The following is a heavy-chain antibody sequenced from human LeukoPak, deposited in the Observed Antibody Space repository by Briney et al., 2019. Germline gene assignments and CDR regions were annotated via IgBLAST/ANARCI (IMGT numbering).Heavy chain of an antibody. CDR1: GFTVSSNY. J-gene: IGHJ4*02. V-gene: IGHV3-53*01. Sequence: GGSLRLSCAASGFTVSSNYMNWVRLAPGKGLEWVSVIYSDGSTYYADSVKGRFTISRDNSKNTLYFQMNSLRAEDTAVYYCAREAGGTNGGNFVYWGQGTLVTVSS. CDR3: AREAGGTNGGNFVY. D-gene: IGHD1-1*01. CDR2: IYSDGST.